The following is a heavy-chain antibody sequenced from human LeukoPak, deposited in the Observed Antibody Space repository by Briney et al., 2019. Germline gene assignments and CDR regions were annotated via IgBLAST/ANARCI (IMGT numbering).Heavy chain of an antibody. CDR2: TYYRSKWYN. CDR3: ARDAHIAVAGTFEGRHFDY. D-gene: IGHD6-19*01. CDR1: GDSVSSNSAA. Sequence: SQTLSLTCAISGDSVSSNSAAWHWIRQSPSRGLEWLGRTYYRSKWYNDYAVSVKSRITINPDTSKNQFSLQLNSVTPEDTAVYYCARDAHIAVAGTFEGRHFDYWGQGTLVTVSS. V-gene: IGHV6-1*01. J-gene: IGHJ4*02.